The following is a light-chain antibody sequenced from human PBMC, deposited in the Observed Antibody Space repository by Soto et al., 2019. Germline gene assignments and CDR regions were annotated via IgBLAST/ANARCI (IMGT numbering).Light chain of an antibody. CDR1: QTVSSNF. CDR2: GAS. V-gene: IGKV3-20*01. Sequence: EIVLTQSPGTLSLSPGERATLSCRASQTVSSNFLAWFQQQPGQAPRFVIYGASSRATGIPDRFSGSGSGTDFTLTINRVEPEDFAVYYCQRYGSSPLTFGEGTKVEIK. J-gene: IGKJ4*01. CDR3: QRYGSSPLT.